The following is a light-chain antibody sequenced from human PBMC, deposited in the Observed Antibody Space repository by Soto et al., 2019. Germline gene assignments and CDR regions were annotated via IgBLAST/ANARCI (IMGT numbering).Light chain of an antibody. CDR1: SSNIGSNT. CDR3: STWDNSLSGVL. V-gene: IGLV1-44*01. Sequence: QSVLTQPPSASGTPGQRVTMSCSGSSSNIGSNTVNWYRQLPGTAPQVLIYGNNQRPSGVPDRFSGSKSGTSASLAISGLRSEDEADYYCSTWDNSLSGVLFGGGTKVTVL. CDR2: GNN. J-gene: IGLJ2*01.